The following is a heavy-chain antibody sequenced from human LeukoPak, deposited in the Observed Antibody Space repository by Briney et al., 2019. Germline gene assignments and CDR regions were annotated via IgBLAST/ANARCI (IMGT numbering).Heavy chain of an antibody. CDR2: VDSSGNT. CDR3: ATEYCASSSCRFDS. V-gene: IGHV4-4*07. D-gene: IGHD2-2*01. CDR1: VVSMNGYY. Sequence: SETLSLTCSVSVVSMNGYYWSWLRQSAGNRLEWIGHVDSSGNTNYNPSLESRVTMSVDTSKKQFSLKLTSVTAADTAIYYCATEYCASSSCRFDSWGQGTLVTVSS. J-gene: IGHJ4*02.